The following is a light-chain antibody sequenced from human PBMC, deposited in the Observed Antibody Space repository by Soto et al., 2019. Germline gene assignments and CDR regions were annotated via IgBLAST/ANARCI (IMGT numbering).Light chain of an antibody. CDR1: QSVSSTY. V-gene: IGKV3-20*01. Sequence: EIVLTQSPGTLSLSPGESATLSCRASQSVSSTYLAWYQQKPGQAPRLLIYDLSRRTTGIPDRFSASGSGTDFTLTISSLEPEDFAVYYCQQYGSSPRTFGQGTKLEI. J-gene: IGKJ2*02. CDR2: DLS. CDR3: QQYGSSPRT.